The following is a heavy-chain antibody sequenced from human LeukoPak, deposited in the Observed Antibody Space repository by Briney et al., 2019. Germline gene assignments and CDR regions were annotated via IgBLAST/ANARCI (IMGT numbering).Heavy chain of an antibody. V-gene: IGHV4-59*01. CDR3: ARWLQLPPDAFDI. CDR1: GGSISSYY. J-gene: IGHJ3*02. D-gene: IGHD5-24*01. Sequence: PSETLSLTCTVSGGSISSYYWSWIRQPPGKGLEWIGYIYYSGSTNYNPSLKSRVTISVDTSKNQFSLKLSSVTAADTAVYYCARWLQLPPDAFDIWGQGTMVTVSS. CDR2: IYYSGST.